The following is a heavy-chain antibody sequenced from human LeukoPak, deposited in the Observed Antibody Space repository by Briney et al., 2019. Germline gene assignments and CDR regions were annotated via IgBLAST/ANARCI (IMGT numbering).Heavy chain of an antibody. CDR1: GYTFTDYY. CDR2: VDPEDGET. CDR3: ATDRSIPVATIIGGG. J-gene: IGHJ4*02. V-gene: IGHV1-69-2*01. Sequence: ASVKISCKVSGYTFTDYYMHWVQQAPGKGLEWMGLVDPEDGETIYAEKFQGRVTITADTSTDAAYMELSSLRSEDTAVYYCATDRSIPVATIIGGGWGQGTLVTVSS. D-gene: IGHD5-12*01.